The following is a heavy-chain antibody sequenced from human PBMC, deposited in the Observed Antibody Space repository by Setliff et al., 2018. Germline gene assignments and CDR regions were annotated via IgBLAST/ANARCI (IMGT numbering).Heavy chain of an antibody. CDR3: ARAYYDSSGYYPLVY. CDR1: GFSLSTSGMG. CDR2: IFSNDEK. D-gene: IGHD3-22*01. Sequence: ESGPTLVNPTQTLTLTCTFSGFSLSTSGMGVSWIRQPPGKALEWLAHIFSNDEKSYSTSLKSRLTISKDTSKSQVVLTMTNMDPVDTATYYCARAYYDSSGYYPLVYWGQGTLVTVSS. V-gene: IGHV2-26*01. J-gene: IGHJ4*02.